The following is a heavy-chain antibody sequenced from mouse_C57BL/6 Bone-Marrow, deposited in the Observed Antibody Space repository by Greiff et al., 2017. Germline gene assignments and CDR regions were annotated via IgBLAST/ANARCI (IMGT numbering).Heavy chain of an antibody. V-gene: IGHV5-6*01. Sequence: EVNVVESGGDLVKPGGSLKLSCAASGFTFSSYGMSWVRQTPDKRLEWVATISSGGSYTYYPDSVKGRFTISRDNAKNTLYLRMSSLKSEDTAMYYGARPYGYYFAYWGQGTLVTVSA. CDR1: GFTFSSYG. D-gene: IGHD2-3*01. J-gene: IGHJ3*01. CDR3: ARPYGYYFAY. CDR2: ISSGGSYT.